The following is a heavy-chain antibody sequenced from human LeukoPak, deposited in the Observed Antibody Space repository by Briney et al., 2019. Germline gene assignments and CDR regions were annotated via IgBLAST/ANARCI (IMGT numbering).Heavy chain of an antibody. CDR3: AKDLLRDRWFGES. D-gene: IGHD3-10*01. CDR2: IRYEGNSK. CDR1: GFTFSRYG. J-gene: IGHJ5*02. Sequence: GGSLRLSCAASGFTFSRYGMHWVRQAPDKGLEWVAFIRYEGNSKYYADSVKGRFTISRDNSKNTLYLQMDSLRAEDTAVYYCAKDLLRDRWFGESWGQGTLVTVSS. V-gene: IGHV3-30*02.